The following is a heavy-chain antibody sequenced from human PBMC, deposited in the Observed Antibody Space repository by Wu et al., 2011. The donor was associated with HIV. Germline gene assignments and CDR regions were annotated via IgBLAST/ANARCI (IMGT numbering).Heavy chain of an antibody. CDR2: SFSNGNT. J-gene: IGHJ4*02. Sequence: LEWIGYSFSNGNTKYNRTLRSRTTISLDTSKNEFSLKLSSVTAADTAVYYCAREFWSGQFLKYFDSWGQGRLVTVSS. D-gene: IGHD3-3*01. V-gene: IGHV4-30-4*01. CDR3: AREFWSGQFLKYFDS.